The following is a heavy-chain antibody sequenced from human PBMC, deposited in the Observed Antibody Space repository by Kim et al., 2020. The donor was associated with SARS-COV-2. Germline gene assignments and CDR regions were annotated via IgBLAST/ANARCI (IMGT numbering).Heavy chain of an antibody. Sequence: SETLSLTCTVSGGSISSGGYYWSWIRQHPGQGLEWIGYIYYSGNTYYNPSLKSRVTISVDTSKNQFSLKLSSVTAADTAVYYCASDYSSSWYPVDYSGMDVWGQGTTVSASS. CDR3: ASDYSSSWYPVDYSGMDV. D-gene: IGHD6-13*01. CDR2: IYYSGNT. V-gene: IGHV4-31*03. J-gene: IGHJ6*02. CDR1: GGSISSGGYY.